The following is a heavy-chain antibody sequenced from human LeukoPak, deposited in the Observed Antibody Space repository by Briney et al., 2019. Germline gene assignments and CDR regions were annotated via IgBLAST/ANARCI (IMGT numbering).Heavy chain of an antibody. V-gene: IGHV3-23*01. CDR2: VSLSDNI. J-gene: IGHJ3*02. CDR1: AFTFSSYG. D-gene: IGHD1/OR15-1a*01. CDR3: AKVATPNTLDALDI. Sequence: GGSLRLSCAASAFTFSSYGMTWVRQAPGKGLEWVSLVSLSDNIFYADSVKGRFTISRDNSKSTVHLQMDSLRVDDTAVYYCAKVATPNTLDALDIWGQGTLVTVSS.